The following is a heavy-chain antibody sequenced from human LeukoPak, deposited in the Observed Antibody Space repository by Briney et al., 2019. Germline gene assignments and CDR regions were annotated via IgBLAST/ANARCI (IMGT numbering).Heavy chain of an antibody. CDR1: GGSFSGYY. D-gene: IGHD3-10*01. J-gene: IGHJ4*02. CDR3: ARSRAPPMDTYYFDY. Sequence: PSETLSLTCAVYGGSFSGYYWSWIRQPPGKGLEWIGEINHSGSTNYNPSLKSRVTISVDTSKNQFSLKLSSVTAADTAVYYCARSRAPPMDTYYFDYWGQGTLVTVSS. CDR2: INHSGST. V-gene: IGHV4-34*01.